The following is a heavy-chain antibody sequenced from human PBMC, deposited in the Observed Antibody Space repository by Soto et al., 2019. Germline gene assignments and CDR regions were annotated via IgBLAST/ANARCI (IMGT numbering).Heavy chain of an antibody. Sequence: QVQLQESGPGLVKPSETLSLTCTVSGGSISSYYWSWIRQPPGKGLEWIGYIYYSGSTNYNPSLKSRVTISVDTAKNQFSLKLGSVTAADTAVYYCARLGGNSVSYSYYYYYGMDVWGQGTTVTVSS. J-gene: IGHJ6*02. D-gene: IGHD2-21*02. CDR1: GGSISSYY. V-gene: IGHV4-59*08. CDR2: IYYSGST. CDR3: ARLGGNSVSYSYYYYYGMDV.